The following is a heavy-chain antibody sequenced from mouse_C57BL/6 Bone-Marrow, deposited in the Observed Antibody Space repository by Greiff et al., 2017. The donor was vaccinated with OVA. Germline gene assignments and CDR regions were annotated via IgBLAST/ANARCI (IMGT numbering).Heavy chain of an antibody. J-gene: IGHJ3*01. D-gene: IGHD2-5*01. CDR3: ARGGAYYSNPFAY. CDR1: GYTFTSYD. CDR2: IYPRDGST. Sequence: QVQLQQSGPELVTPGASVKLSCKASGYTFTSYDINWVKQRPGQGLEWIGWIYPRDGSTKYNEKVKGKATLTVDTSSSTAYMELHSLTSEDSAVYFCARGGAYYSNPFAYWGQGTLVTVSA. V-gene: IGHV1-85*01.